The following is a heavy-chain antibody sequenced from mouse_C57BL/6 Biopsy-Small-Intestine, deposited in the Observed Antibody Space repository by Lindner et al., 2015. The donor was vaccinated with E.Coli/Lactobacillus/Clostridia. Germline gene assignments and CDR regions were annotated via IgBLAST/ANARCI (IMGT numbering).Heavy chain of an antibody. Sequence: EVQLQESGGGLVKPGGSLKLSCAASGFTFSDYGMHWVRQAPEKGLEWVAYISSGSSTIYYADTVKGRFTISRDNAQNTLFLQMTSLRSEDTAMYYCARKIRQYGYLSYRGQGTLVTVSA. CDR1: GFTFSDYG. J-gene: IGHJ3*01. V-gene: IGHV5-17*01. CDR3: ARKIRQYGYLSY. CDR2: ISSGSSTI. D-gene: IGHD2-2*01.